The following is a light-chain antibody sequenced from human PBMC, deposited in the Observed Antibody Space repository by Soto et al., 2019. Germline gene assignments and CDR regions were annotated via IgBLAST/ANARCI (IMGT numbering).Light chain of an antibody. CDR2: DNN. Sequence: QSVLPQPPSVSAAPGQKVTISCSGSSSNIENNYVSWYQQLPGTAPKLLIYDNNKRPSGIPDRFSGSKSGTSATLGITGLQTGDEAEYYCGTWDNSLSAGVFGGGTKLTVL. CDR1: SSNIENNY. V-gene: IGLV1-51*01. CDR3: GTWDNSLSAGV. J-gene: IGLJ2*01.